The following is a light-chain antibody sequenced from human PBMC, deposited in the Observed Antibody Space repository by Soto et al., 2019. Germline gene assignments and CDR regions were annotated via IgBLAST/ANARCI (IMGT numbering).Light chain of an antibody. Sequence: DIQMTQSPSTLSASVLDRVTITFLASQSISSWLAWYQQKPGKAPKLLIYDASSLESGVPSRFSGSESGTEFTLTISSLQTDDFATYYCQQYNRYSITFGQGTRLEI. CDR1: QSISSW. J-gene: IGKJ5*01. CDR2: DAS. CDR3: QQYNRYSIT. V-gene: IGKV1-5*01.